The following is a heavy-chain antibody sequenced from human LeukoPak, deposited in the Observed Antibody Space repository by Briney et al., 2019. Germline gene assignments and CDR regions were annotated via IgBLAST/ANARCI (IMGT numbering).Heavy chain of an antibody. CDR1: GDSISSGGYY. CDR2: ISDSGTT. D-gene: IGHD5-12*01. V-gene: IGHV4-31*03. Sequence: SETLSLTCTVSGDSISSGGYYWTWIRQHPGKGLEWIGYISDSGTTYYSLSLTSRVTISVDTSKNQFSLKLASVTAADTAVYYCARVRDGYDYEFDYWGQGTLVTVSS. J-gene: IGHJ4*02. CDR3: ARVRDGYDYEFDY.